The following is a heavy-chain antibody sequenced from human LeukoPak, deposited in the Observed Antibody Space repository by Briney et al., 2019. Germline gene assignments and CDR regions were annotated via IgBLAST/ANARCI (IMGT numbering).Heavy chain of an antibody. Sequence: PGGSLRLSCAASGFTFSSYAMSWVRQAPGRGLEWVSSISGSGGSTYYADSVKGRFTISRDNSKNTLYLQTNSLRADDTAVYYCARRIHDFLTGHYHYWYFDLWGRGTQVTVSS. CDR3: ARRIHDFLTGHYHYWYFDL. CDR2: ISGSGGST. D-gene: IGHD3-9*01. J-gene: IGHJ2*01. CDR1: GFTFSSYA. V-gene: IGHV3-23*01.